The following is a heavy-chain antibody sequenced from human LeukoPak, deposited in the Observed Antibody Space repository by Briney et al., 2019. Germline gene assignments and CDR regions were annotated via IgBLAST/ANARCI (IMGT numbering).Heavy chain of an antibody. CDR3: ARDLSSSGYSRLYYFDY. CDR1: GYTFTGYY. CDR2: INPNSGGT. D-gene: IGHD3-22*01. V-gene: IGHV1-2*06. Sequence: ASVKVSCKASGYTFTGYYMHWVRQAPGQGLGWMGRINPNSGGTNYAQKFQGRVTMTRDTSISTAYMELSRLRSDDTAVYYCARDLSSSGYSRLYYFDYWGQGTLVTVSS. J-gene: IGHJ4*02.